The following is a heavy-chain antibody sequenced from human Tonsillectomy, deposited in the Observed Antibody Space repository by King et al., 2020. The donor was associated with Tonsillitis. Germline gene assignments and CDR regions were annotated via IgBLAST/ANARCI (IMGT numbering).Heavy chain of an antibody. V-gene: IGHV4-61*02. D-gene: IGHD3-9*01. CDR2: IYTSGST. Sequence: QLQESGPGLVKPSQTLSLTCSVSGASISSGSYYWSWIRQPAGKGLEWIGRIYTSGSTDYNPSLESRVTMSADTSRNQFSLKLTSVTAADTAVYYCARGGDLSTGGSLFDPWGQGTRVTVSS. CDR3: ARGGDLSTGGSLFDP. CDR1: GASISSGSYY. J-gene: IGHJ5*02.